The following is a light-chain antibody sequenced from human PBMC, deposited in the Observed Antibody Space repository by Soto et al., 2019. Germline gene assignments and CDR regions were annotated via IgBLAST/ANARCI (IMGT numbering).Light chain of an antibody. CDR2: EVS. CDR1: SSDVGDYNY. V-gene: IGLV2-8*01. CDR3: SSYAGSNNWV. Sequence: QSVLTQPPSASGSPGQSVTISCTGTSSDVGDYNYVSWYQQHPGKAPKLMIYEVSKRPSGVPDRFSGSKSGNTASLTVSGLRAEDEADYYCSSYAGSNNWVFGGGTKVTVL. J-gene: IGLJ3*02.